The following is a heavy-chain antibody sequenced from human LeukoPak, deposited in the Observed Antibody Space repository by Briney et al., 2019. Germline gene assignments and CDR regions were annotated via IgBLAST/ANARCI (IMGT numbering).Heavy chain of an antibody. J-gene: IGHJ5*02. V-gene: IGHV3-53*01. CDR1: GFTVSSSY. Sequence: GGSLRLSCAASGFTVSSSYMSWVRQAPGKGLEWVSILYSGGTTYYADSVKGRFTISRDNSKNTLYLQMNSLRAEDTAVYYCARGYSSGWYSNHWGQGTLVTVSS. CDR3: ARGYSSGWYSNH. CDR2: LYSGGTT. D-gene: IGHD6-19*01.